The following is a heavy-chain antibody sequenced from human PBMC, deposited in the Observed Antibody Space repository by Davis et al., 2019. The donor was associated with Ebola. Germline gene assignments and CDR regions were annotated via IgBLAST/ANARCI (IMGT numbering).Heavy chain of an antibody. V-gene: IGHV4-34*01. D-gene: IGHD3-16*01. CDR3: ARGSDYVWGRDGY. Sequence: ESLKISCAASGFTFSSYAMSWVRQAPGKGLEWIGEINHSGSTNYNPSLKSRVTISVDTSKNQFSLKLSSVTAADTAVYFCARGSDYVWGRDGYWDQGILVTVSS. CDR2: INHSGST. CDR1: GFTFSSYA. J-gene: IGHJ4*02.